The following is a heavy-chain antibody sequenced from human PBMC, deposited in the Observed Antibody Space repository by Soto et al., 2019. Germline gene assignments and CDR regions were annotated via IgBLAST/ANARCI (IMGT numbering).Heavy chain of an antibody. CDR1: GGSISSYY. CDR2: IYYSGGT. Sequence: PSETLSLTCTVSGGSISSYYWSWIRQPPGKGLEWIGYIYYSGGTNYNPSLKSRVTISVDTSKNQFSLKLSSVTAADTAVYYCARGNGLTAAGPGFGFDPWGQGTLVTVSS. D-gene: IGHD6-13*01. J-gene: IGHJ5*02. V-gene: IGHV4-59*01. CDR3: ARGNGLTAAGPGFGFDP.